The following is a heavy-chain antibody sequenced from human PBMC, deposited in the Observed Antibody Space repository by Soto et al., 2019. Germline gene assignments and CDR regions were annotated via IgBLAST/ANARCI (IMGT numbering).Heavy chain of an antibody. CDR3: AREGREWDPTFDP. D-gene: IGHD1-26*01. CDR2: INPNSGGT. CDR1: GYTFTGYY. V-gene: IGHV1-2*04. J-gene: IGHJ5*02. Sequence: ASVKVSCKASGYTFTGYYMHWVRQAPGQGLEWMGWINPNSGGTNYAQKFQGWVTMTRDTSISTAYMELSRLRSDDTAVYYCAREGREWDPTFDPWGQGTLVTVSS.